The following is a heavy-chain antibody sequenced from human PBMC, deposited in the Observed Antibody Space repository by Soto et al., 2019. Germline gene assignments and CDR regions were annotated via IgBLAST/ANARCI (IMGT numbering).Heavy chain of an antibody. V-gene: IGHV1-69*04. CDR1: GGTFSIYT. J-gene: IGHJ6*03. CDR2: IIPILGIA. D-gene: IGHD5-12*01. CDR3: ARDEGDGYDYNYYYYMDV. Sequence: SVKVSCKAAGGTFSIYTISWVRQAPRQGLEWMGRIIPILGIANYAQKFQGRVTITADKSTSTAYMELSSLRSEDTAVYYCARDEGDGYDYNYYYYMDVWGKGTTLTVSS.